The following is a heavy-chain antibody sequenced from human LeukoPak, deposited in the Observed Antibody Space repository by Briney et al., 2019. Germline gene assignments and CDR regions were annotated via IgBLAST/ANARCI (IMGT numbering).Heavy chain of an antibody. D-gene: IGHD5-12*01. J-gene: IGHJ1*01. CDR2: IYYTGTT. V-gene: IGHV4-39*07. CDR3: SRDSSPWLGDHGYSEFFQL. CDR1: GGSVSGSSFY. Sequence: KSSETLSLTCIVSGGSVSGSSFYWGWIRQPPGKGLEWIGSIYYTGTTFYNPSLESRVTMSVDTTKKQFSLKLNSVTAADTAVYFCSRDSSPWLGDHGYSEFFQLWGQGTLVAVSS.